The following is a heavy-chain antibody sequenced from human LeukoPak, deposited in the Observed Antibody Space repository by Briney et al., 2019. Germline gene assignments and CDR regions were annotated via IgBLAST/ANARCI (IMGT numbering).Heavy chain of an antibody. CDR3: ARDPPTATDYYYGMDV. CDR1: GFIFSDYY. D-gene: IGHD5-18*01. Sequence: PGGSLRLSCAASGFIFSDYYMTWIRQAPGKGLEWVSYISSSGSTKYYADSVQGRFTISRDNAENSLYLQMNSLRAEDTAVYYCARDPPTATDYYYGMDVWGQGTTVTVSS. V-gene: IGHV3-11*01. J-gene: IGHJ6*02. CDR2: ISSSGSTK.